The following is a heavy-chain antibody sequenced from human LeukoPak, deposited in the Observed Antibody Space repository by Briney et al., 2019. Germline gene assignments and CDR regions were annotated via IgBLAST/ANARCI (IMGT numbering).Heavy chain of an antibody. CDR3: AKDPQYYYNSGGYYFDYFDS. J-gene: IGHJ4*02. V-gene: IGHV3-23*01. CDR1: GFTLINYA. Sequence: GGSLRLSCAASGFTLINYAMSWVRQAPGKGPEWVSGISSNGGTTYYADSVKGRFTVSRDNSKNTLYRQMNSLRAEDTAVYYCAKDPQYYYNSGGYYFDYFDSWGQGTLVAVSS. D-gene: IGHD3-22*01. CDR2: ISSNGGTT.